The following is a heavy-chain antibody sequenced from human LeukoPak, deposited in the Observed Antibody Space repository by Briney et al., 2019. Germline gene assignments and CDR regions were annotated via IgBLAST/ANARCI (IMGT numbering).Heavy chain of an antibody. J-gene: IGHJ3*02. CDR2: ITRVSTYT. CDR3: TRDRNDYGDPDAFDI. D-gene: IGHD4-17*01. V-gene: IGHV3-21*01. CDR1: GFTFSDFA. Sequence: PGGSVKLSCAASGFTFSDFAMNWVRQARGKGLEWVSSITRVSTYTYYSGSVQGRFTISRDNHKDLLYLQLNSLRGDDSGIYYCTRDRNDYGDPDAFDIWGQGTVVTVSS.